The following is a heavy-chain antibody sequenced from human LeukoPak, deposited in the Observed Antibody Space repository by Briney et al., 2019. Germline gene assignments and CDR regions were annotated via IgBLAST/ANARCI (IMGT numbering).Heavy chain of an antibody. V-gene: IGHV4-61*01. CDR3: ARYGLVEFRNAFQY. J-gene: IGHJ1*01. D-gene: IGHD6-6*01. CDR1: GASITTTNFW. Sequence: SETLSLTCSVSGASITTTNFWWTWTRQSPGRGLEWIGYIHDRGSDKYNPALESRATLSVDTSKNQFSLKLNSVTAADTAVYYCARYGLVEFRNAFQYWGQGILVSVS. CDR2: IHDRGSD.